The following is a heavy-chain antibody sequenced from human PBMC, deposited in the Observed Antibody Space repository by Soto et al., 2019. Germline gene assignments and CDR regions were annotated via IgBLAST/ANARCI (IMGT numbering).Heavy chain of an antibody. J-gene: IGHJ6*02. CDR3: ARDQAYGSAFEGYYYYGMDV. CDR1: GDSMSTDGDY. Sequence: SETLSLTCTVSGDSMSTDGDYWNWIRQHPGKGLEWIGSISHIGTTYYNPSLKSRLIMSVDPSQNYFSLKLTSMTAADTAVYYCARDQAYGSAFEGYYYYGMDVWGQGTTVTVSS. CDR2: ISHIGTT. D-gene: IGHD3-10*01. V-gene: IGHV4-31*03.